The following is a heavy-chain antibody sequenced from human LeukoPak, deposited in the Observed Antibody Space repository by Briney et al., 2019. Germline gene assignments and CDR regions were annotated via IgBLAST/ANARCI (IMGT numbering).Heavy chain of an antibody. J-gene: IGHJ4*02. CDR1: GITFRTYA. Sequence: GRSLRLSCAASGITFRTYAMHWVRQAPGKGLEWVAVISYDGKNKYYTDSVKGRFTISRDNSKNTLYLQMNSLRPEDTAVYFCARDAYGADYWGQGTLVTVSS. V-gene: IGHV3-30*04. CDR2: ISYDGKNK. CDR3: ARDAYGADY. D-gene: IGHD4-17*01.